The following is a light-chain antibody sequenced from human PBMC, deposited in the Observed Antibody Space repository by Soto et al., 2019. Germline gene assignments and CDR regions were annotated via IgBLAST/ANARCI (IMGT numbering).Light chain of an antibody. CDR2: GAS. CDR1: QSVSTN. J-gene: IGKJ5*01. CDR3: QQYDNWPPIT. V-gene: IGKV3-15*01. Sequence: EIVMTQSPATLSVSPGESATLSCRASQSVSTNLAWHQQKPGQAPRLLIYGASTRATGIPARFSGSGSGTEFTLTISSLQSEDFAVYYCQQYDNWPPITFGQGTRLEIK.